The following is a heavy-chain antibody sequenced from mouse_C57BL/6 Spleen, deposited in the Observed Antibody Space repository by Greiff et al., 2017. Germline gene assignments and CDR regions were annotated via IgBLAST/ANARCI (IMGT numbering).Heavy chain of an antibody. Sequence: VQLQQSGPELVKPGASVKISCTASGYSFTDYNMNWVKQSHGKSLEWIGAINPNYGTTSYHQKFKGKATLSIDHSYSTAYMQLNNRTSVDSAVDYFARCPLYYCSSYWYFDFWGTGTTVTVAS. CDR2: INPNYGTT. V-gene: IGHV1-39*01. D-gene: IGHD1-1*01. J-gene: IGHJ1*03. CDR1: GYSFTDYN. CDR3: ARCPLYYCSSYWYFDF.